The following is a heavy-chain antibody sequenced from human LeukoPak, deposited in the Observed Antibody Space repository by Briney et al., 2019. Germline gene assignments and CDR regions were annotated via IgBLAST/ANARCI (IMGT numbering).Heavy chain of an antibody. CDR3: ARGHYYYDSSGYPDY. J-gene: IGHJ4*02. CDR2: INHSGST. Sequence: QPSETLSLTCAVYGGSFSGYYWSWIRQPPGKGLEWIGEINHSGSTNYNPSLKSRVTISVDTSKNQFSLKLSSVTAADTAVYYCARGHYYYDSSGYPDYWGQGTLVTVSS. V-gene: IGHV4-34*01. D-gene: IGHD3-22*01. CDR1: GGSFSGYY.